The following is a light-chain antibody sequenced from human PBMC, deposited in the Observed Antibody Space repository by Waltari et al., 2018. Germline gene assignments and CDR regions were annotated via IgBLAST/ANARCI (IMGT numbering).Light chain of an antibody. J-gene: IGKJ4*01. CDR3: MQATQFPLT. Sequence: DIVLTKIPLSSPVTLGQPASISSRSSQSLVHSDGTTYLSWLQQRPGQPPRLLIYKISNRLSGVPDRFSGSGAGTEFTLKISRVETEDVGVYFCMQATQFPLTFGGGTKVEIK. CDR1: QSLVHSDGTTY. V-gene: IGKV2-24*01. CDR2: KIS.